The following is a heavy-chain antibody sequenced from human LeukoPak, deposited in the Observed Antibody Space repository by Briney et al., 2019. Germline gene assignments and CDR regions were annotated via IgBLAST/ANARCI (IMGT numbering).Heavy chain of an antibody. Sequence: PSETLSLTCTVSGGSISSYYWSWIRQPAGKGLEWIGRIYTSGSTNYNPSLKGRVTMSVDTSKKQFPLNLSSVTAADTAVYYCARDTEAKRGSPYGIRNWGQGTLVTVSS. CDR2: IYTSGST. CDR3: ARDTEAKRGSPYGIRN. D-gene: IGHD3-10*01. V-gene: IGHV4-4*07. CDR1: GGSISSYY. J-gene: IGHJ4*02.